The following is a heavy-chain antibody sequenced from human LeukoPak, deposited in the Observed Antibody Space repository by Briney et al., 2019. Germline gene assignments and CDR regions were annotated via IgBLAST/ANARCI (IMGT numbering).Heavy chain of an antibody. CDR1: GGTFSSYA. CDR2: IIPILGIA. Sequence: GASVKVSCKASGGTFSSYAISWVRQAPGQGLEWMGRIIPILGIANYAQKFQGRVTITADKSTSTAYMELSSLRSEDTAVYYCARDCVVVTAGVEYYFDYWGQGTLVTVSS. V-gene: IGHV1-69*04. D-gene: IGHD2-21*02. J-gene: IGHJ4*02. CDR3: ARDCVVVTAGVEYYFDY.